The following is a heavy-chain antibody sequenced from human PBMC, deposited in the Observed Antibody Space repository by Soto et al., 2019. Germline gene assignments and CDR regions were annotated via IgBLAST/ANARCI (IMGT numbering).Heavy chain of an antibody. D-gene: IGHD6-6*01. V-gene: IGHV3-74*01. CDR1: GFTFSSYW. J-gene: IGHJ6*02. Sequence: GSLRLSCAASGFTFSSYWMHWVRQAPGKGLVWVSRINSDGSSTSYADSVKGRLTISRDNAKNTLYLQMNSLRAEDTAVYYCARDRMAARRVYYYYGMDVWGQGTTVTVSS. CDR3: ARDRMAARRVYYYYGMDV. CDR2: INSDGSST.